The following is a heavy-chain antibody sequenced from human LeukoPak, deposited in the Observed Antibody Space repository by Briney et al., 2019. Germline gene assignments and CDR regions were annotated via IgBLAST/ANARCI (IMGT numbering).Heavy chain of an antibody. D-gene: IGHD6-19*01. V-gene: IGHV4-39*07. CDR1: SGSISNGSYY. CDR3: ARAVLVAVAGGRFAY. J-gene: IGHJ4*02. Sequence: SETLSLTCTVSSGSISNGSYYWVWIRQPPGKGLEWIGSIYYSGTSYYNPSLTSRVTISVDTSKNQFSLKLSSVTAADTAVYYCARAVLVAVAGGRFAYWGQGTLVTVSS. CDR2: IYYSGTS.